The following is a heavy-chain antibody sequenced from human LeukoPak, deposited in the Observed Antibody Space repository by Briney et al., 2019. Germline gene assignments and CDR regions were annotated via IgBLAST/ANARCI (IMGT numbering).Heavy chain of an antibody. CDR3: ARDDVVVPAASSPEYYYYGMDV. CDR1: GYTFTGYY. Sequence: ASVKVSCKASGYTFTGYYMHWVRQAPGQGLEWMGWINPNSGGTNYAQKFQARVTMTRDTSISTAYMELSRLRSDDTAVYYCARDDVVVPAASSPEYYYYGMDVWGQGTTVTVSS. CDR2: INPNSGGT. D-gene: IGHD2-2*01. J-gene: IGHJ6*02. V-gene: IGHV1-2*02.